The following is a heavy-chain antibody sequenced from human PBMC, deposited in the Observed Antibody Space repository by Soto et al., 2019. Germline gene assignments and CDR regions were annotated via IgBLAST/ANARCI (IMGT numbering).Heavy chain of an antibody. CDR2: IIPILGIA. Sequence: GASVKVSCKASGGTSSSYTISWVRQAPGQGLEWMGRIIPILGIANYAQKFQGRVTITADKSTSTAYMELRSLRSDDTAVYYCARDLGVVVAATGYYYYYYYYMDVWGKGTTVTVSS. CDR3: ARDLGVVVAATGYYYYYYYYMDV. D-gene: IGHD2-15*01. CDR1: GGTSSSYT. J-gene: IGHJ6*03. V-gene: IGHV1-69*04.